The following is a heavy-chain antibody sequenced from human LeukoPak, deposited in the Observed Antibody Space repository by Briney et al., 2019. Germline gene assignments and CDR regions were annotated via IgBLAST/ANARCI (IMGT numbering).Heavy chain of an antibody. CDR3: ARGRIAAAGRDLVF. CDR1: GYTFTSYD. V-gene: IGHV1-8*01. CDR2: MNPNSGNT. Sequence: ASVKVSCTAFGYTFTSYDINWVRQATGQGLEWMGWMNPNSGNTGYAQKFQGRVTMTRNTSISTAYMELSSLRSEDTAVYYCARGRIAAAGRDLVFWGQGTLVTVSS. D-gene: IGHD6-13*01. J-gene: IGHJ4*02.